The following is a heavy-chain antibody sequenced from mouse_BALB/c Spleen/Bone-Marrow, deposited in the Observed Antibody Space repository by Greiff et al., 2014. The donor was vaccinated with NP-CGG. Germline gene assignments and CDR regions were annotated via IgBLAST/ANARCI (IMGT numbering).Heavy chain of an antibody. CDR2: ISTYSGNT. CDR1: GYTFTDYA. V-gene: IGHV1-67*01. D-gene: IGHD2-10*02. J-gene: IGHJ4*01. Sequence: VMLVESGPELVRPGVSVKISCKGSGYTFTDYAMHWVKQSHAKSLEWIGVISTYSGNTNYNQKFKGKATMTVDKSSSTAYMELARLTSEDSAIYYCARSEYGNSYAMDYWGQGTSVTVPS. CDR3: ARSEYGNSYAMDY.